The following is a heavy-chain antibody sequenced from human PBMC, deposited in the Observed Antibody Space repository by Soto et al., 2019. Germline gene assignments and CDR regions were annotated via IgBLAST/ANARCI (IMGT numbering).Heavy chain of an antibody. J-gene: IGHJ4*02. CDR3: ARIVVGVTVDL. CDR2: IYYSGST. CDR1: GGSISSGGYY. V-gene: IGHV4-31*03. D-gene: IGHD1-26*01. Sequence: SETLSLTCTVSGGSISSGGYYWSWIRQHPGKGLEWIGYIYYSGSTYYNPSLKSRVTISVDTSRNQFSLTVTSVTAADTAVYFCARIVVGVTVDLWGQGSLVTVSS.